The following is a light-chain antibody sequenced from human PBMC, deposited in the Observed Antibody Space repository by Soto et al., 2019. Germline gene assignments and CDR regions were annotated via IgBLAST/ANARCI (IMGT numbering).Light chain of an antibody. V-gene: IGKV1-12*01. J-gene: IGKJ4*01. CDR1: QGISSS. Sequence: DIQMTQSPSSVSASVGDRVTITCRASQGISSSLAWYQQKPGKAPNLLIYAASSLHSGVPSRFSGSGSGTDFTLTISSLQPEDFATYYCQQANSFPLTFGGGTKVEIK. CDR3: QQANSFPLT. CDR2: AAS.